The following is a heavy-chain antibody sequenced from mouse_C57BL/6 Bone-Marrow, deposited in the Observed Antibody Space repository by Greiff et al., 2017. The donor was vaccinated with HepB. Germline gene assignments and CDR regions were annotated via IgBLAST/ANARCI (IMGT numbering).Heavy chain of an antibody. D-gene: IGHD2-3*01. CDR3: ARIYDGYPDWYFDV. J-gene: IGHJ1*03. CDR1: GFSLTSYG. Sequence: VQLQQSGPGLVQPSQSLSITCTVSGFSLTSYGVHWVRQSPGKGLEWLGVIWRGGSTDYNAAFMSRLSITKDNSKSQVFFKMNSLQADDTAIYYCARIYDGYPDWYFDVWGTGTTVTVSS. V-gene: IGHV2-5*01. CDR2: IWRGGST.